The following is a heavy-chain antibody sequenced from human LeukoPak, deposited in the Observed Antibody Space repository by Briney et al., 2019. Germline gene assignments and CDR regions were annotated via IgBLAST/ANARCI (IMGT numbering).Heavy chain of an antibody. D-gene: IGHD4-17*01. Sequence: ASVKVSCKASGYTFTSYGISWVRQAPGQGLEWMGWISAYNGNTNYAQKFQGRVTMTTDTSTSTAYMELRSLRSDDTAVYYCARGRDYGDYWWFVPWGEGALVTVSS. CDR2: ISAYNGNT. J-gene: IGHJ5*02. V-gene: IGHV1-18*01. CDR1: GYTFTSYG. CDR3: ARGRDYGDYWWFVP.